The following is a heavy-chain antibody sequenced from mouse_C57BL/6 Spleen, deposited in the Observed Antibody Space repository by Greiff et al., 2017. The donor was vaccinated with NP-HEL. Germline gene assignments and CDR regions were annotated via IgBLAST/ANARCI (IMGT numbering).Heavy chain of an antibody. Sequence: VQLQQSGPELVKPGASVKISCKASGYSFTGYYMNWVKQSPEKSLEWIGEINPSTGGTTYNQKFKAKATLTVDKSSSTAYMQLKSLTSEDSAVYYCARNWIYYDYDYAMDYWGQGTSVTVSS. CDR1: GYSFTGYY. V-gene: IGHV1-42*01. J-gene: IGHJ4*01. D-gene: IGHD2-4*01. CDR2: INPSTGGT. CDR3: ARNWIYYDYDYAMDY.